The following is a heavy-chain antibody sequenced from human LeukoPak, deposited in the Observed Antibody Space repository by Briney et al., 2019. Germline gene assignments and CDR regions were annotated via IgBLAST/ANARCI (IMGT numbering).Heavy chain of an antibody. Sequence: GASVKVTCKASGYTFTGYYMHWVRQAPGQGLEWMGRINPNSGGTNYAQKFQGRVTMTRDTSISTAYMELSRLRSDDTAVYYCARAITMQDYYYMDVWGKGTTVTVSS. V-gene: IGHV1-2*02. CDR3: ARAITMQDYYYMDV. CDR1: GYTFTGYY. J-gene: IGHJ6*03. CDR2: INPNSGGT. D-gene: IGHD3-10*01.